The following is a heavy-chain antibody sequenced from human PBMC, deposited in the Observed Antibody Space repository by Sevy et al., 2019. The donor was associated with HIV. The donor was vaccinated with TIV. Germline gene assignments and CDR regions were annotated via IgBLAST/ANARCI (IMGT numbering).Heavy chain of an antibody. CDR3: ARDRGSSSWYNWFDP. J-gene: IGHJ5*02. CDR2: INTDGSST. V-gene: IGHV3-74*01. Sequence: GGSLRLSCAASGFPFSSYWLHWVRQAPGKGLVWVSRINTDGSSTTYADSVKGRFTISRENAKNTLYLQMNSLRAEDTAVYYCARDRGSSSWYNWFDPWGQGTLVTVSS. CDR1: GFPFSSYW. D-gene: IGHD6-13*01.